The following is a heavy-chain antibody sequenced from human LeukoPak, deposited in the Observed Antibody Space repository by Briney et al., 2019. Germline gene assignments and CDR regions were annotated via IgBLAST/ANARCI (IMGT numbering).Heavy chain of an antibody. CDR2: IKQDGSEK. J-gene: IGHJ6*03. Sequence: GGSLRLSCAASGFTFSSYWMSWVRQAPGRGLEWAAKIKQDGSEKYYVDSVKGRFTISRDNAKNSLYLQMNSLRAEDTAVYYCARDYYYGSGRLGYMDVWGKGTTVTVSS. D-gene: IGHD3-10*01. V-gene: IGHV3-7*01. CDR3: ARDYYYGSGRLGYMDV. CDR1: GFTFSSYW.